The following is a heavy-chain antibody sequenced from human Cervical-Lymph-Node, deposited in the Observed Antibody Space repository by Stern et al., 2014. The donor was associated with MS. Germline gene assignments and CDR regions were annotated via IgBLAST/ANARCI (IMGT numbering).Heavy chain of an antibody. CDR1: GFTFSAYA. D-gene: IGHD3-3*02. J-gene: IGHJ4*02. CDR3: AKSREGIFGLMDFDY. V-gene: IGHV3-23*04. Sequence: EVQLVESGGGLVQPGGSLRLSCAASGFTFSAYAMSWVRQAPGKGLEWVSSISSDGGSAYYADSVKGRFTISRDNSKNTLYLQLNSLRAEDTAVYYCAKSREGIFGLMDFDYWGQGTLLTVSS. CDR2: ISSDGGSA.